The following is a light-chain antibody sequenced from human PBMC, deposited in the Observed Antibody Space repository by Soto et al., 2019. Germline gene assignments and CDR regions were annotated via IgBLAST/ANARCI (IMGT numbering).Light chain of an antibody. V-gene: IGKV3-15*01. J-gene: IGKJ1*01. CDR1: QSVGSD. CDR2: TAS. Sequence: EIVLTQSPATLSVSPGERATLSCRASQSVGSDLAWYQHRPGQAPRLVVYTASTRATDIPARFSGNGSGTDFTLTISSLQPDDFATYYCQHYNSYSEAFGQGTKVELK. CDR3: QHYNSYSEA.